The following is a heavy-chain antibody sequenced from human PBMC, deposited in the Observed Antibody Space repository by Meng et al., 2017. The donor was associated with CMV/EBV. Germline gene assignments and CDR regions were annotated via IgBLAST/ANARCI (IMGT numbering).Heavy chain of an antibody. J-gene: IGHJ6*02. D-gene: IGHD1-7*01. CDR2: ISYDGSNK. CDR1: GFTFSSYA. CDR3: ARELELQYYYGMDV. V-gene: IGHV3-30*04. Sequence: GGSLRLSCAASGFTFSSYAMHWVRQAPGKGLEWVAVISYDGSNKYYADSVKGRFTISRDNSKNTLYLQMNSLRAEDTAVYYCARELELQYYYGMDVWGQGTTVTVSS.